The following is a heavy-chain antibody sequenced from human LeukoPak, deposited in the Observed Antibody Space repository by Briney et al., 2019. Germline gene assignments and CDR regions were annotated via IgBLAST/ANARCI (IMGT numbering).Heavy chain of an antibody. D-gene: IGHD3-22*01. J-gene: IGHJ4*02. CDR3: ARWSSSGYPAMFDFY. CDR2: IYYSGST. CDR1: GGSISNNNYY. V-gene: IGHV4-39*01. Sequence: SETLSLTCTVSGGSISNNNYYWGWIRQPPGKGLEWIGSIYYSGSTYYNPSLKSRVTISVDTSKNQFSLKLSSVTAADTAVYYCARWSSSGYPAMFDFYWGQGTLVTVSS.